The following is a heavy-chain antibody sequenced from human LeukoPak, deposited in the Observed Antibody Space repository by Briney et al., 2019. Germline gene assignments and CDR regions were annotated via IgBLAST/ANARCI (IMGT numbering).Heavy chain of an antibody. J-gene: IGHJ3*02. CDR1: GGSVTSGTYY. D-gene: IGHD6-19*01. CDR3: ARPYSSGWRGAFDI. V-gene: IGHV4-61*01. Sequence: SETLSLTCSVSGGSVTSGTYYWSWIRQPPGKGLEWIGNVYYSGSTNYNPSLKSRVTISVETSKNHFSLKLSSVTAADTAIYYCARPYSSGWRGAFDIWGQGTMVTVS. CDR2: VYYSGST.